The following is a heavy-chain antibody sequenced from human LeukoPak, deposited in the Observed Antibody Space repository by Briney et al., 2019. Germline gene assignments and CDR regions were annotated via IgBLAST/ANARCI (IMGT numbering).Heavy chain of an antibody. Sequence: SETLSLTCTVSGGSISSGDYYWSWIRQPPGKGLEWIGYIYYSGTTYYNPSLKSRVTISVDTSKNQFSLKLSSVTAADTAVYYCARAKNYYGSGSPFDYWGQGTLVTVSS. CDR2: IYYSGTT. CDR1: GGSISSGDYY. V-gene: IGHV4-30-4*01. J-gene: IGHJ4*02. CDR3: ARAKNYYGSGSPFDY. D-gene: IGHD3-10*01.